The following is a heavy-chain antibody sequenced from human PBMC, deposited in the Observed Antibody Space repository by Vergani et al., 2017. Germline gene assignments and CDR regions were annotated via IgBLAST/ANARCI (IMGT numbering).Heavy chain of an antibody. J-gene: IGHJ4*02. CDR2: FEALADGGRI. D-gene: IGHD3-22*01. CDR3: TAYLYLSSGYCCDY. CDR1: VSHFCPVW. V-gene: IGHV3-15*02. Sequence: EVRVVESGGTLIKPGGSLRLSCRLSVSHFCPVWLCCVRQVPGKALEWVGRFEALADGGRITYGAHVKGRFSLSRDDSEDRFYLHMNSLKVEDTGIYYCTAYLYLSSGYCCDYWGPGTLVTVSS.